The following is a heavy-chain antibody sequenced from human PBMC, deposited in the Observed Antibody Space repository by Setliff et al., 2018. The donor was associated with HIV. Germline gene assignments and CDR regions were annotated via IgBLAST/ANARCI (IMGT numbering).Heavy chain of an antibody. CDR1: GYTFSGYY. J-gene: IGHJ5*02. V-gene: IGHV1-2*02. Sequence: ASVKVSCKASGYTFSGYYLHWVRRAPGQGLEWMGWINPNSGATNYAQRFQGRVTMTRDTSIGTACMDLSSLTSDDTAVYYCALASVVSTARWNHWGRGTLVTVSS. D-gene: IGHD2-15*01. CDR2: INPNSGAT. CDR3: ALASVVSTARWNH.